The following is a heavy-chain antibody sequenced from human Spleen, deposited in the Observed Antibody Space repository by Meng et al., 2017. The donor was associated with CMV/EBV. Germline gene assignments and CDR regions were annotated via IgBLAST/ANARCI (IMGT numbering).Heavy chain of an antibody. CDR1: RGTFSNYA. Sequence: SVKVSCKASRGTFSNYAISWVRQAPGQGLEWMGGIIPISGTANYAQKFQGKVTITTDESTSTAYMELSSLRSDDTAVYYCARFPMSSWYAYYYYGMDVWGQGTTVTVSS. CDR3: ARFPMSSWYAYYYYGMDV. J-gene: IGHJ6*02. V-gene: IGHV1-69*05. CDR2: IIPISGTA. D-gene: IGHD6-13*01.